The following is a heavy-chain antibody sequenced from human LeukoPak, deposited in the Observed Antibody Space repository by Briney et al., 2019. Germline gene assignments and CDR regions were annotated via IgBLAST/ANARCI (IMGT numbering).Heavy chain of an antibody. CDR1: GDSISSYY. CDR2: IHYSGST. CDR3: AGAGSGYVHY. J-gene: IGHJ4*02. V-gene: IGHV4-59*01. D-gene: IGHD5-12*01. Sequence: SETLSLTCTVSGDSISSYYWSWIRQPPGKGLEWIGYIHYSGSTSYNPSLKRRVTISVDTSKKQFSLKLSSVTAADTAVYYCAGAGSGYVHYWGLGTLVTVSS.